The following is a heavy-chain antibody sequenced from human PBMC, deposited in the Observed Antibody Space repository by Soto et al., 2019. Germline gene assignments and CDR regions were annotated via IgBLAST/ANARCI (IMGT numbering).Heavy chain of an antibody. CDR2: ISSGGGSI. D-gene: IGHD2-2*01. CDR3: ARDRGVVPAAQDY. V-gene: IGHV3-11*04. Sequence: GGSLRLSCAASGFTFSDYYMTWIRQPPGKGLEWISYISSGGGSIYYADSVKGRFTISRDNARDSLYLQVNSLRAEDTAVYYCARDRGVVPAAQDYWGQGTLVTVSS. CDR1: GFTFSDYY. J-gene: IGHJ4*02.